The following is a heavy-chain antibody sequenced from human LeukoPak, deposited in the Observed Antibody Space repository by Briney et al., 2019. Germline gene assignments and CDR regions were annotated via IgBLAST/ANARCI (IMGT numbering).Heavy chain of an antibody. V-gene: IGHV4-39*07. CDR2: IYHSGST. Sequence: PSETLSLTCTVSGGSISSATYYWGWIRQPPGKGLEWIGSIYHSGSTYYNPSLKSRVTISVDTSKNQFSLRLSSVTAADTAVYYCARVGEYDFWSGHDETLFDYWGQGTLVTVSS. J-gene: IGHJ4*02. D-gene: IGHD3-3*01. CDR3: ARVGEYDFWSGHDETLFDY. CDR1: GGSISSATYY.